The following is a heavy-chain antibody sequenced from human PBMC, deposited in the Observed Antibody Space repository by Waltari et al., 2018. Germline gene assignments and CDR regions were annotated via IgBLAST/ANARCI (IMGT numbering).Heavy chain of an antibody. Sequence: EVQLLESGGGLVQPGGSLRLSCVASGFTFSSYALTWVRQAPGKGLGWWSAFSGEWCNTFYPDSVKGRFNISRDNAKNTLYLQMNSLRAEDTAVYYCAKIPVVGPYGYFDYCGQGTLVTVSS. V-gene: IGHV3-23*01. CDR1: GFTFSSYA. J-gene: IGHJ4*02. CDR2: FSGEWCNT. CDR3: AKIPVVGPYGYFDY. D-gene: IGHD6-19*01.